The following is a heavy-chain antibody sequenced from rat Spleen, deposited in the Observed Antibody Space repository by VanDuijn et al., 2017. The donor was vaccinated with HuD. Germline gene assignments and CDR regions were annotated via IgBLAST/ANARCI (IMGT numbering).Heavy chain of an antibody. CDR2: LWGDGST. CDR1: GFSLISNS. Sequence: QVQLKESGPGLVQPSQTLSLICTVSGFSLISNSVHWVRQPPGKGLEWMGGLWGDGSTDFNSALKSRLSINRDTSKSQVFLKMNSLQTDDTAIYFCTRGTTYYCDYWGHGVRVTVSS. V-gene: IGHV2-1*01. D-gene: IGHD1-7*01. J-gene: IGHJ2*01. CDR3: TRGTTYYCDY.